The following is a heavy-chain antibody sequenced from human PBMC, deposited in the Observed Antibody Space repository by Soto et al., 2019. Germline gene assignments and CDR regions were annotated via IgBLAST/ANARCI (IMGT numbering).Heavy chain of an antibody. CDR1: GFTFSSYS. Sequence: GGSLRLSCAASGFTFSSYSMNWVRQAPGKGLEWVSSISSSSSYIYYADSVKGRFTISRDNAKNSLYLQMNSLRAEDTAVYYCARDYCSGGSCYPCDYWGQGTLVTVSS. CDR2: ISSSSSYI. V-gene: IGHV3-21*01. CDR3: ARDYCSGGSCYPCDY. D-gene: IGHD2-15*01. J-gene: IGHJ4*02.